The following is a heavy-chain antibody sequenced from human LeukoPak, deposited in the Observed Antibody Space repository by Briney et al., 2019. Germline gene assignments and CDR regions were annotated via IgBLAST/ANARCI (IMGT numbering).Heavy chain of an antibody. Sequence: GGSLRLSCATSGFTFNNYWMHWVRQAPGKGLVWVSRIDTDGSFTNYADSVKGRFTISRDNTKNTLYLQMNNLRAEDTAVYYCASLEMVESGMDVWGHGATVIVSS. CDR1: GFTFNNYW. CDR3: ASLEMVESGMDV. V-gene: IGHV3-74*01. CDR2: IDTDGSFT. J-gene: IGHJ6*02. D-gene: IGHD5-24*01.